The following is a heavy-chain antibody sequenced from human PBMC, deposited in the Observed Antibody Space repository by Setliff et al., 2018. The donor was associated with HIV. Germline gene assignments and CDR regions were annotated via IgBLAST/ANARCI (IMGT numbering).Heavy chain of an antibody. D-gene: IGHD2-2*01. V-gene: IGHV1-3*01. CDR3: ARGGQIAVLPAARWFDP. CDR2: INGGNGKT. Sequence: ASVKVSCKASGYTFTSYSIHWVRQAPGQRLEWMGWINGGNGKTEYSQNYQGRVTITRDTSASTDYMELSSLRSEDTAVYYCARGGQIAVLPAARWFDPWGQGTLVTVS. CDR1: GYTFTSYS. J-gene: IGHJ5*02.